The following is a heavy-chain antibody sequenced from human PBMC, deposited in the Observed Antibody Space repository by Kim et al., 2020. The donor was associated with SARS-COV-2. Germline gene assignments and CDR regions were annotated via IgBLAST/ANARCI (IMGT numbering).Heavy chain of an antibody. V-gene: IGHV3-30*18. Sequence: GGSLRLSCAASGFTFSSYGMHWVRQAPGKGLEWVAVISYDGSNKYYADSVKGRFTISRDNSKNTLYLQMNSLRAEYTAVYYCAKRSRAYGDYVGPYGMDVWGHGT. CDR2: ISYDGSNK. CDR1: GFTFSSYG. D-gene: IGHD4-17*01. J-gene: IGHJ6*02. CDR3: AKRSRAYGDYVGPYGMDV.